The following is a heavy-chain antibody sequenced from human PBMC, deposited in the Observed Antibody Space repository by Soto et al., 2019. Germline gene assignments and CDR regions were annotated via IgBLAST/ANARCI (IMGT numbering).Heavy chain of an antibody. J-gene: IGHJ4*02. CDR2: ISYDGSNK. V-gene: IGHV3-30*18. CDR3: AKDALDTAMENPYFDY. Sequence: QVQLVESGGGVVQPGRSLRLSCAASGFTFSSYGMHWVRQAPGKGLEWVAVISYDGSNKYYADSVKGRFTISRDNSKNTLYLQMNSLRAEDTAVYYCAKDALDTAMENPYFDYWGQGTLVTVSS. CDR1: GFTFSSYG. D-gene: IGHD5-18*01.